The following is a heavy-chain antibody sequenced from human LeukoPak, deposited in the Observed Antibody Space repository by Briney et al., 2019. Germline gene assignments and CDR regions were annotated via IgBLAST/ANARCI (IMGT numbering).Heavy chain of an antibody. CDR1: GFTFTDYA. J-gene: IGHJ4*02. CDR3: AKARTPYNSGFDY. Sequence: PGGSLRLSCAASGFTFTDYAMGWVRQAPGQGLEWASTISASGSTTYYADSVRGRFTISRDNSKNTLSLQMSSLRAEDTAVYYCAKARTPYNSGFDYWGQGTLVDVSS. CDR2: ISASGSTT. D-gene: IGHD6-19*01. V-gene: IGHV3-23*01.